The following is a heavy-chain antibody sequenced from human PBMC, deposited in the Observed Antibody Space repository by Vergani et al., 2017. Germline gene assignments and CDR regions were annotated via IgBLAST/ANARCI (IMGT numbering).Heavy chain of an antibody. CDR3: ARXLMVRGVITYYYYYYMDV. V-gene: IGHV3-11*01. D-gene: IGHD3-10*01. Sequence: VQLVESGGGLVKPGGSLRLSCAASGFTFSDYYMSWIRQAPGKGLEWVSYISSSGSTIYYADSVKGRFTISRDNAKNSLYLQMNSLRAEDTAVYYCARXLMVRGVITYYYYYYMDVWGKGTTVTVSS. CDR2: ISSSGSTI. CDR1: GFTFSDYY. J-gene: IGHJ6*03.